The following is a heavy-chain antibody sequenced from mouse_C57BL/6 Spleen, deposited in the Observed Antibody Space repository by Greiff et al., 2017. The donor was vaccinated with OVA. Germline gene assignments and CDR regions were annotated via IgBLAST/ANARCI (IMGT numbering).Heavy chain of an antibody. CDR2: INPSTGGT. D-gene: IGHD2-14*01. CDR1: GYSFTGYY. J-gene: IGHJ1*03. Sequence: EVQLHQSGPELVKPGASVKISCKASGYSFTGYYMNWVKQSPEKSLEWIGEINPSTGGTTYNQKFKAKATLTVDKSSSTAYMQHTSLTSEDSSVVYCSRRVYDGFYWYIDVWGTGTPGTVSS. V-gene: IGHV1-42*01. CDR3: SRRVYDGFYWYIDV.